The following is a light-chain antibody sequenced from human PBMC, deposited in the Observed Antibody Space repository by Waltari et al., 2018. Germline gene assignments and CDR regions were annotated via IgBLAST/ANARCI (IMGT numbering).Light chain of an antibody. Sequence: SSWARQRVYNYLLWYQHKPGQPPRLLIDDTSNRATGIPARFSGSGSGTDFTPTISSLEPEDFAVYDCQQRSAWPGTFGQGTKLDIK. V-gene: IGKV3-11*01. CDR3: QQRSAWPGT. CDR1: QRVYNY. J-gene: IGKJ2*02. CDR2: DTS.